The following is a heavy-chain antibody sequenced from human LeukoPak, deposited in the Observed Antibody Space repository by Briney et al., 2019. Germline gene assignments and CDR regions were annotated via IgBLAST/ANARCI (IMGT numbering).Heavy chain of an antibody. CDR1: GVSISSYH. D-gene: IGHD3-16*01. CDR3: ARVRRAFGAFDI. CDR2: IYYSGST. J-gene: IGHJ3*02. Sequence: PSETLSLTCTGSGVSISSYHWSWLGQPPGKGLEGIGYIYYSGSTNYNPSLKSRVTISVDTSKNQFSLKLSSVTAADTAVYYCARVRRAFGAFDIWGQGTMVTVSS. V-gene: IGHV4-59*01.